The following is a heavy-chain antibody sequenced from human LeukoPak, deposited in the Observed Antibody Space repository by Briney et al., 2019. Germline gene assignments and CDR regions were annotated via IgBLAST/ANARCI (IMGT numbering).Heavy chain of an antibody. CDR3: ATAAGSSWKADY. CDR1: GFTFSIYS. J-gene: IGHJ4*02. Sequence: GGSLRLSCAASGFTFSIYSMNWVRQPPGKGLEWVSCICSSSSTMYYADSVKGRFTISRDNAKNSLSVQMYSLRDEDTAVDYCATAAGSSWKADYWGQGTLVTVSS. V-gene: IGHV3-48*02. D-gene: IGHD6-13*01. CDR2: ICSSSSTM.